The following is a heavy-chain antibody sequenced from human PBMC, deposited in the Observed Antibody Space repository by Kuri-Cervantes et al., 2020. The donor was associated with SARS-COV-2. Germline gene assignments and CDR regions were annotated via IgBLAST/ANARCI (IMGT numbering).Heavy chain of an antibody. CDR2: ISHSGST. V-gene: IGHV4-34*01. CDR3: ARGRRYSLPGGLDY. Sequence: ESLKISCAVYGGSFSGYYWSWIRQPPGKGLEWIGEISHSGSTNYNPSLKSRVTISVDTSKNQFSLKLSSVTAADTAVYYCARGRRYSLPGGLDYWGQGTLVTVSS. D-gene: IGHD3-9*01. CDR1: GGSFSGYY. J-gene: IGHJ4*02.